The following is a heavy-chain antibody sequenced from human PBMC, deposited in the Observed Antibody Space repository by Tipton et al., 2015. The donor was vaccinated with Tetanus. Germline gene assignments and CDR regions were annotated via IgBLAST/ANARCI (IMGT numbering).Heavy chain of an antibody. V-gene: IGHV4-59*01. CDR3: ATDRRGPGEVRGLDN. CDR2: VSYSGRT. J-gene: IGHJ4*02. Sequence: TLSLTCAVYGASFSDYSWNWIRQPPGKGLEWLAYVSYSGRTNSNYSLKSRITISQDTSKNQFSLRLTSVTAADTAVYYCATDRRGPGEVRGLDNWGQGTLVTVSS. CDR1: GASFSDYS. D-gene: IGHD3-10*01.